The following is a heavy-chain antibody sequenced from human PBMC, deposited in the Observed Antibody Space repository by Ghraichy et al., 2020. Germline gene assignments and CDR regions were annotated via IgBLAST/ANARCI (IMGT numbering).Heavy chain of an antibody. CDR3: ARDVSGYDGGGGFDY. J-gene: IGHJ4*02. D-gene: IGHD5-12*01. CDR2: IIPILGIA. Sequence: SVKVSCKASGGTFSSYAISWVRQAPGQGLEWMGRIIPILGIANYAQKFQGRVTITADKSTSTAYMELSSLRSEDTAVYYCARDVSGYDGGGGFDYWGQGTLVTVSS. V-gene: IGHV1-69*04. CDR1: GGTFSSYA.